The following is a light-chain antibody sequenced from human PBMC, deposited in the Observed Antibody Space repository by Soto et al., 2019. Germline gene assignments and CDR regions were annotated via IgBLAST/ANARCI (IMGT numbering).Light chain of an antibody. CDR2: GAS. CDR1: QSVSSSY. Sequence: EIVLPKSPGTLSLSPGARATLSCRASQSVSSSYLAWYQQKPGQAPRLLIYGASSRATGFPDRFSGSGSGTDFSLTISRLEPEEFAVYYCKQYGTSLWTVGHGNKVDIK. V-gene: IGKV3-20*01. CDR3: KQYGTSLWT. J-gene: IGKJ1*01.